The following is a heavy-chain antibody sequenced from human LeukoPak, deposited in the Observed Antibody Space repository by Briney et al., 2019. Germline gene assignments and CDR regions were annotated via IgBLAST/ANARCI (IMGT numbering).Heavy chain of an antibody. Sequence: SETLSLTCTVSGGSISSYYWSWIRQPPGKGLEWIGYMSYSGSSSYNPSLRSRVTISVDASKKQFSLKLSSVTAADTAVYYCARDGYSDSSGYDYPPSVWGQGTLVTVSS. CDR3: ARDGYSDSSGYDYPPSV. CDR1: GGSISSYY. J-gene: IGHJ4*02. V-gene: IGHV4-59*01. CDR2: MSYSGSS. D-gene: IGHD3-22*01.